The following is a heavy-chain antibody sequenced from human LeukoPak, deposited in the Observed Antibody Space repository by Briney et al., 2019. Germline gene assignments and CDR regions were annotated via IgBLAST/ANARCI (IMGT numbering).Heavy chain of an antibody. CDR1: GFTFSSYS. J-gene: IGHJ6*02. CDR3: ARGRYCSSTSCYFAGYYYYGMDV. Sequence: GGSLRLSCAASGFTFSSYSMNWVRQAPGKGLEWASYISSSSSTIYYADSVKGRFTISRDNAKNSLYLQMNSLRAEDTAVYYCARGRYCSSTSCYFAGYYYYGMDVWGQGTTVTVSS. CDR2: ISSSSSTI. D-gene: IGHD2-2*01. V-gene: IGHV3-48*04.